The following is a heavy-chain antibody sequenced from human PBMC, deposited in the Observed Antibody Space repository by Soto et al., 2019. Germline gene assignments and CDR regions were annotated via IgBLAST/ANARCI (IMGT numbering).Heavy chain of an antibody. CDR3: ASAWGPSYYYGMDV. CDR2: IIPIFGTA. CDR1: GGTFSSYA. Sequence: QVQLVQSGAEVKKPGSSVKVSCKASGGTFSSYAISWVRQAPGQGLEWMGGIIPIFGTADYAQKFQGTVAITADASTSTAYMALSSLRSEDTAVYYCASAWGPSYYYGMDVWGQGTTVTVSS. J-gene: IGHJ6*02. D-gene: IGHD3-16*01. V-gene: IGHV1-69*12.